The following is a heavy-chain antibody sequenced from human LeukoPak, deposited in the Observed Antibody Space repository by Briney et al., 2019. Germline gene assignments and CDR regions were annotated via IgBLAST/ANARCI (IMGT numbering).Heavy chain of an antibody. D-gene: IGHD2-15*01. V-gene: IGHV4-59*08. CDR2: VYYSGVT. CDR1: GGSTGSDY. CDR3: ARLSLHCSGGSCYRGAFDS. J-gene: IGHJ4*02. Sequence: PSETLSLTCSVSGGSTGSDYWSWIRQPPGKGLEWIAYVYYSGVTSYNPSLKSRVAISIDTSRNQFSLNLTSVTAADTAVYYCARLSLHCSGGSCYRGAFDSWGQGTLVTVSS.